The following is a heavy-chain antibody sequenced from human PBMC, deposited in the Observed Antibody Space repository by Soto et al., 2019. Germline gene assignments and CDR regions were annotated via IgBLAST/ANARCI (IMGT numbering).Heavy chain of an antibody. V-gene: IGHV4-31*03. CDR1: GGSISRGCYH. Sequence: PSETLSLTCTVSGGSISRGCYHWSWIRQHPGNGLEWIGHIYYSGSTNYNPSLKSRVTISVDTSKNQFSLKLSSVTAADTAVYYCAREVGYCSSTSCEEVRPCNWFDPWGQGTLVTVSS. D-gene: IGHD2-2*01. CDR2: IYYSGST. CDR3: AREVGYCSSTSCEEVRPCNWFDP. J-gene: IGHJ5*02.